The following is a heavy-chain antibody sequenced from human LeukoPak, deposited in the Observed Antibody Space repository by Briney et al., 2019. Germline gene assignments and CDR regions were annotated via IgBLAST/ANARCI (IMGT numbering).Heavy chain of an antibody. CDR3: ARRIGLVTPNAFDI. D-gene: IGHD2-21*01. CDR2: IYYSGST. Sequence: SETLSPTCTVSGGSISSSSYYWGWIRQPPGKGLEWIGSIYYSGSTYYNPSLKSRVTISVDTSKNQFSLKLSSVTAADTAVYYCARRIGLVTPNAFDIWGQGTMVTVSS. V-gene: IGHV4-39*01. CDR1: GGSISSSSYY. J-gene: IGHJ3*02.